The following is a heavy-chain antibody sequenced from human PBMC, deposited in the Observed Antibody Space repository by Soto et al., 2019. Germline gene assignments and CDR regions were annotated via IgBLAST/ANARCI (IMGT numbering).Heavy chain of an antibody. V-gene: IGHV1-18*01. CDR1: GYTFTSYG. D-gene: IGHD3-10*01. CDR2: ISAYNGNT. Sequence: ASVKVSCKASGYTFTSYGISWVRQAPGQGLEWMGWISAYNGNTNYAQKLQGRVTMTTDTSTSTAYMELRSLRSDDTAVYYCARGDTMVRGMYYYGMDVWGQGTTVTVSS. J-gene: IGHJ6*02. CDR3: ARGDTMVRGMYYYGMDV.